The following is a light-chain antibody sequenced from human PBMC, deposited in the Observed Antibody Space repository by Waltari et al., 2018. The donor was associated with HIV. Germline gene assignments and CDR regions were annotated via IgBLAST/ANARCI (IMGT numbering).Light chain of an antibody. V-gene: IGKV1-39*01. CDR1: QSITTY. CDR2: AAS. CDR3: QQTYSTPPT. Sequence: DIQMTPSPSPLSASVGDRVSITCRASQSITTYLNWYQHKPGKAPKLLLYAASSLQTGVPSRFSGSRSGTDFTLTISSLQPEDFATYFCQQTYSTPPTFGQGTKLEI. J-gene: IGKJ2*01.